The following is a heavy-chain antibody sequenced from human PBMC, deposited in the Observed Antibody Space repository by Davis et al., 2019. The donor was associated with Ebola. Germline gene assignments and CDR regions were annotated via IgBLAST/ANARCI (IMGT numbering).Heavy chain of an antibody. CDR3: ARGGGSSKRTMGY. CDR1: GYTFTIYG. D-gene: IGHD1-26*01. J-gene: IGHJ4*02. Sequence: ASVKVSCKASGYTFTIYGISWVRQAPGQGLEWMGIINPSGGSTSYAQKFQGRVTMTRATSTSTVYMELSRLRSDDTTVYYCARGGGSSKRTMGYWGQGTLVTVSS. V-gene: IGHV1-46*01. CDR2: INPSGGST.